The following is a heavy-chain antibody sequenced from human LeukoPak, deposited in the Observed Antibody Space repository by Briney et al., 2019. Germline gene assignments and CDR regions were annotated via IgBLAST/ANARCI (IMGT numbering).Heavy chain of an antibody. V-gene: IGHV3-23*01. D-gene: IGHD5-12*01. CDR2: ISGSGGST. Sequence: GGSLRLSCAASGFTFSDYAMSRVRQAPGKGLEWVSVISGSGGSTYYADSVKGRFTISRDSSKNTLYLQMNSLRAEDTAVYYCATFGLVAALDLWGQGTLVTVSS. J-gene: IGHJ4*02. CDR3: ATFGLVAALDL. CDR1: GFTFSDYA.